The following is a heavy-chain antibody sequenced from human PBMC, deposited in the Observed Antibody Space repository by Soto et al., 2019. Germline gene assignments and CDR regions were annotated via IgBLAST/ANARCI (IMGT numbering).Heavy chain of an antibody. V-gene: IGHV4-39*01. J-gene: IGHJ3*02. CDR2: IYYSGST. CDR3: ARRTIFGVVIRAFDI. Sequence: QLQLQESGPGLVKPSETLSLTCTVSGGSISSSSYYWGWIRQPPGKGLEWIGSIYYSGSTYYNPSLKSRVTISVDTSKNQFSLKLSSVTAADTAVYYCARRTIFGVVIRAFDIWGQGTVVTVSS. D-gene: IGHD3-3*01. CDR1: GGSISSSSYY.